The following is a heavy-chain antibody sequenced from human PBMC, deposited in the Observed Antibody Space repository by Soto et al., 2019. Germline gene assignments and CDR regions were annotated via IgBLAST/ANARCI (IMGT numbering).Heavy chain of an antibody. J-gene: IGHJ4*02. CDR2: TYYRSKWYH. Sequence: SQTLSLTGAISGDSVSSNRATWNWFRQSPSRGLEWLGRTYYRSKWYHDYAVSLNCRGTINPDTSQNQFSLHLTSVTPEETGVEWIGYIHNRARPFYNPSLENRLTISMDNSQTLCSLQLTSMTAADTAVYYCATSPKGYFGPTAFDSWGQGVLVTVSS. CDR1: GDSVSSNRAT. D-gene: IGHD2-21*02. CDR3: GYIHNRARPFYNPSLENRLTISMDNSQTLCSLQLTSMTAADTAVYYCATSPKGYFGPTAFDS. V-gene: IGHV6-1*01.